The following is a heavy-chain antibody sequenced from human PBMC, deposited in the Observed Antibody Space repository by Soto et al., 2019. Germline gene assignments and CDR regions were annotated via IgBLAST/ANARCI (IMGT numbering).Heavy chain of an antibody. CDR3: ARRIMITFGGVIVKGLFDY. V-gene: IGHV4-4*02. Sequence: QVQLQESGPGLVKPSGTLSLTCAVSGGSISSSNWWSWVRQPPGKGLEWIGEIYHSGSTNYNPSLKSRVTMSVDKSKNQFSLKLSSVTAADTAVYYCARRIMITFGGVIVKGLFDYWGQGTLVTVSS. J-gene: IGHJ4*02. CDR2: IYHSGST. CDR1: GGSISSSNW. D-gene: IGHD3-16*02.